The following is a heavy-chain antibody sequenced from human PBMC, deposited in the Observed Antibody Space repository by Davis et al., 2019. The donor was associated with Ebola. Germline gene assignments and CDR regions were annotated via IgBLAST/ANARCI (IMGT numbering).Heavy chain of an antibody. J-gene: IGHJ6*02. V-gene: IGHV1-69*04. CDR1: LCTFSSYA. CDR3: ARDSSSWYLNYGMDV. D-gene: IGHD6-13*01. CDR2: IIPILGIA. Sequence: SSVTVSCLPSLCTFSSYAILWVRPAPRQGLEWMGRIIPILGIANYAQKLQGRVTMTTDTSTSTAYMELRRLRSDDTAVYYCARDSSSWYLNYGMDVSGQGTTVTVSS.